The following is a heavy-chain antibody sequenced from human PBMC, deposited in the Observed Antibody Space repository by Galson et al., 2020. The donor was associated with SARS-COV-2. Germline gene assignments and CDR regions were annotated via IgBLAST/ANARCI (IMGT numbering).Heavy chain of an antibody. Sequence: SETLSLTCTVSGGSISSGSYYWSWIRQPAGKGLEWIGRIYTSGSTNYNPSLKSRVTISVDTSKNQFSLKLSSVTAADTAVYYCARDRGRGSLAFDIWGQGTMVTVSS. CDR1: GGSISSGSYY. V-gene: IGHV4-61*02. CDR2: IYTSGST. D-gene: IGHD3-10*01. CDR3: ARDRGRGSLAFDI. J-gene: IGHJ3*02.